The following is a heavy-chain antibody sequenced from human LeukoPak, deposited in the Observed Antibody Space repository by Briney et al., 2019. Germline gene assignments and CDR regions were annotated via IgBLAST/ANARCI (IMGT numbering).Heavy chain of an antibody. V-gene: IGHV1-18*01. CDR3: ARTIVDGGTNF. J-gene: IGHJ4*02. Sequence: ASVTVSCKASGYTFTSYGISWVRQAPGQGLEWMGWISAYNGNTNYAQKLQGRVTMTRDTSTSTVYMELSSLRSEDTAVYYCARTIVDGGTNFWGQGTLVTVSS. CDR2: ISAYNGNT. CDR1: GYTFTSYG. D-gene: IGHD2-15*01.